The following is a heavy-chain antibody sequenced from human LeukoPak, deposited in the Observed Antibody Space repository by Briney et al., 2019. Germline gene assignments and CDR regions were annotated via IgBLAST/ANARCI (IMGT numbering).Heavy chain of an antibody. CDR3: AGGRRLMITFGGVIAPGNRFDP. CDR2: INHSGST. Sequence: SETLSLNCAVYGGSFSGYYWSWIRQPPGKGLEWIGEINHSGSTNYNPSLKSRVTISVDTSKNQFSLKLSSVTAADTAVYYCAGGRRLMITFGGVIAPGNRFDPWGQGTLVTVSS. D-gene: IGHD3-16*02. J-gene: IGHJ5*02. V-gene: IGHV4-34*01. CDR1: GGSFSGYY.